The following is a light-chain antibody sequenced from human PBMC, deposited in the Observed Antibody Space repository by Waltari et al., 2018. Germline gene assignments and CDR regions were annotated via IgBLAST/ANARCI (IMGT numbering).Light chain of an antibody. CDR3: CSYVGLGIYV. Sequence: QSGLTQPASVSGSPGQSITISCTGTSSDVGNYNLVSWYQQYPGKAPQLMVYEVTKRASGVSDRFSGSKSCNTASLTIHGLQSEDEADYDCCSYVGLGIYVFGSGTKVTVL. CDR2: EVT. V-gene: IGLV2-23*02. CDR1: SSDVGNYNL. J-gene: IGLJ1*01.